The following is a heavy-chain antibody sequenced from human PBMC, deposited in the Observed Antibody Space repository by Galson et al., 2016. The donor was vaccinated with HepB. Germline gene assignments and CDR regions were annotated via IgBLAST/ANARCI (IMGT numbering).Heavy chain of an antibody. V-gene: IGHV3-30*04. D-gene: IGHD1-1*01. Sequence: SLRLSCAASGFSFRNYAMHWVRQAPGKGLEWAAVMSYDGRRIYYADSVKGRLTISRDNSKNTLYLQMNSLRAEDTAVYYCARQAFTNWNPFDYWGQGTLVTISS. J-gene: IGHJ4*02. CDR1: GFSFRNYA. CDR2: MSYDGRRI. CDR3: ARQAFTNWNPFDY.